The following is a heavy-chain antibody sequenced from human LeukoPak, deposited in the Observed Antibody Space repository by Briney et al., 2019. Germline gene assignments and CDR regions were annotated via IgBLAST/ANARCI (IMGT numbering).Heavy chain of an antibody. D-gene: IGHD6-6*01. CDR1: GGSISSYY. Sequence: PSETLSLTCTVSGGSISSYYWSWIRQPPGKGLEWIGYIYYSGSTNYNPSLKSRVTISVDTSKNKFSLKLSSVTAADTAVYYCARHGKGSSNYYYMDVWGKGTTVTVSS. V-gene: IGHV4-59*08. CDR3: ARHGKGSSNYYYMDV. J-gene: IGHJ6*03. CDR2: IYYSGST.